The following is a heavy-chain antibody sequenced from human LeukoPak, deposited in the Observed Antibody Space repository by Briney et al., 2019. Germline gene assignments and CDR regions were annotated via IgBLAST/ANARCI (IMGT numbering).Heavy chain of an antibody. CDR2: IYSAGST. J-gene: IGHJ3*02. V-gene: IGHV3-53*04. CDR3: ARHIGFDAFDI. CDR1: GFTVSSNY. Sequence: GGSLRLSCAASGFTVSSNYMSWVRQAPGKGLEWVSLIYSAGSTYYADSVKGRFTISRHNSRNTLYLQMNSLRAEDTAVYYCARHIGFDAFDIWGQGTMVTVS.